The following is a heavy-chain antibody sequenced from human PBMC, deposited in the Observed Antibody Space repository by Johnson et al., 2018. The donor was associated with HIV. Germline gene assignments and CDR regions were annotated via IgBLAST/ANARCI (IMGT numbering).Heavy chain of an antibody. CDR3: ASEDRPDGFDI. V-gene: IGHV3-66*02. CDR1: GFTFSSYA. Sequence: VQLVESGGGLVQPGGSLRLSCAASGFTFSSYAMHWVRQAPGKGLEWVSVINAGGDTYYADSVKGRFTISSDRSKNTVSLQMNSLRVEDTAVYYCASEDRPDGFDIWGQGTMVTVSS. J-gene: IGHJ3*02. CDR2: INAGGDT. D-gene: IGHD1-14*01.